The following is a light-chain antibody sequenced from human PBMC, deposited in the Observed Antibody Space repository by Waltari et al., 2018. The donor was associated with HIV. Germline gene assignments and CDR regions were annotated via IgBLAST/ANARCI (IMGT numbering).Light chain of an antibody. J-gene: IGKJ2*01. CDR2: GTF. CDR3: HQSYDTPYT. CDR1: QFISHY. Sequence: DIQMTQSPSSLSASLGDRVTITCRASQFISHYLNWYQQKPGEAPKLLIYGTFTLHTGVPSRFRGSGSGTDFTLSISDLRPDDFATYFCHQSYDTPYTFGQGTHLQIK. V-gene: IGKV1-39*01.